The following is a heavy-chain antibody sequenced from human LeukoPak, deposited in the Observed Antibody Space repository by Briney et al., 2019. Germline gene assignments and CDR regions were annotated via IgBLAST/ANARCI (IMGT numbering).Heavy chain of an antibody. Sequence: PGGSLRLSCVASGFSVTGYWMHWVRQAPGKGLVWVSRINTEGTPTNYADFVKGRFTISRDNAKNTVYLQLNSLTAEDTAVYYCARVYYPTSDESRLHGMDVWGRGTTVTVSS. CDR3: ARVYYPTSDESRLHGMDV. CDR2: INTEGTPT. J-gene: IGHJ6*02. V-gene: IGHV3-74*01. CDR1: GFSVTGYW. D-gene: IGHD3-10*01.